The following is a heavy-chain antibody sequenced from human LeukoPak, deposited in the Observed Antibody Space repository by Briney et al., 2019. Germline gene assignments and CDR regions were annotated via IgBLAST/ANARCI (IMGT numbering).Heavy chain of an antibody. D-gene: IGHD3-3*01. Sequence: ASVKVSCKASGYTFTSYGISWVRQAPGQGLEWMGWISAYNGNTNYAQKLQGRVTMTTDTSTSTAYMELRSLRSDDTAVYYCARDRVGARIPDFWSGSNEADYYYYYYMDVWGKGTTVTVSS. CDR3: ARDRVGARIPDFWSGSNEADYYYYYYMDV. V-gene: IGHV1-18*01. CDR1: GYTFTSYG. CDR2: ISAYNGNT. J-gene: IGHJ6*03.